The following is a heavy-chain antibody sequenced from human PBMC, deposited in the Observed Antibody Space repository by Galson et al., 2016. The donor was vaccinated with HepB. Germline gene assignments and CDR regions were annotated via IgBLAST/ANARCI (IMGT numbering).Heavy chain of an antibody. CDR3: VKGCSKDYYHMDV. Sequence: SLRLSCAASGFTFSSYAMTWVRQAPGKGLEWVSSIDTSDSTTGDSEGRFTISRDNSKNTLYVQMNSLRAEDTAIYYCVKGCSKDYYHMDVWGRGTTVTVSS. J-gene: IGHJ6*03. D-gene: IGHD2-2*01. CDR1: GFTFSSYA. V-gene: IGHV3-23*05. CDR2: IDTSDSTT.